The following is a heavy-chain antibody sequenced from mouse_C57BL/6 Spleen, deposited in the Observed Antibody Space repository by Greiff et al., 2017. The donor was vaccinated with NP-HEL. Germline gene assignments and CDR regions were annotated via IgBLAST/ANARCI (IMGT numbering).Heavy chain of an antibody. D-gene: IGHD1-1*01. J-gene: IGHJ4*01. CDR1: GFTFSDYG. V-gene: IGHV5-17*01. CDR2: ISSGSSTI. CDR3: ARHYYGSSPYAMDY. Sequence: EVQVVESGGGLVKPGGSLKLSCAASGFTFSDYGMHWVRQAPEKGLEWVAYISSGSSTIYYADTVKGRFTISRDNAKNTLFLQMTSLRSEDTAMYYCARHYYGSSPYAMDYWGQGTAVTVSS.